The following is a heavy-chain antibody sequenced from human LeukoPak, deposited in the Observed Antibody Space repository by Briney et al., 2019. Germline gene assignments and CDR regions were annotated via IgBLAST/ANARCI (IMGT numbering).Heavy chain of an antibody. V-gene: IGHV7-4-1*02. D-gene: IGHD4-17*01. CDR2: INTNTGSP. J-gene: IGHJ4*02. CDR3: ARVGRLDYGDYLAY. CDR1: GYTFARYP. Sequence: ASVKVSCKTSGYTFARYPIHWVRQAPERGLEWMGWINTNTGSPTYAQAFAGRFVFSLDTSVTTAYLQISSLRSADTAVYYCARVGRLDYGDYLAYWGPGNRITVSS.